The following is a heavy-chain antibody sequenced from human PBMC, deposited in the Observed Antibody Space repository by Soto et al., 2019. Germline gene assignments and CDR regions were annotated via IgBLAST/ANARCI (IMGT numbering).Heavy chain of an antibody. Sequence: ASVKVSCKASGGTFSSYAISWVRQAPGQGLEWMGGIIPIFGTANYAQRFQGRVTITADESTSTAYMELSSLRAEDTAIYYCATRKYCPSTTCFDYWGQGTQVTSPQ. CDR2: IIPIFGTA. CDR3: ATRKYCPSTTCFDY. J-gene: IGHJ4*02. D-gene: IGHD2-2*01. V-gene: IGHV1-69*13. CDR1: GGTFSSYA.